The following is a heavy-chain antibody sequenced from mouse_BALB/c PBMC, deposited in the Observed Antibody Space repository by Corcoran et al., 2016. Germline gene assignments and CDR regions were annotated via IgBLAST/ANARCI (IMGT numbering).Heavy chain of an antibody. D-gene: IGHD2-1*01. J-gene: IGHJ3*01. CDR3: AREGNYVFAY. V-gene: IGHV3-6*02. Sequence: DVQLQESGPGLVKPSQSLSLTCSVTGYSITSGYYWSWIRQFPGNKLEWMGYISYDGSNNYNPSLKKRISITRDTSKNQFFLKLNSVTTEDTATYSCAREGNYVFAYWGQETLVTVSA. CDR2: ISYDGSN. CDR1: GYSITSGYY.